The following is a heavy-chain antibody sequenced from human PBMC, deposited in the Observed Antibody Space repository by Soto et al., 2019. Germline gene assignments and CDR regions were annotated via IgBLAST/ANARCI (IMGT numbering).Heavy chain of an antibody. Sequence: PGESLKISCQGSGYSFTSNWIGWVRQMPGKGLEWMGIINPADSDIKYSPSFQGQVTISADKSIGTAYLQSSSLKASDTAMYYCARHQRDDASRKIDCWGQGTLVTVSS. D-gene: IGHD3-16*01. J-gene: IGHJ4*02. CDR2: INPADSDI. CDR1: GYSFTSNW. CDR3: ARHQRDDASRKIDC. V-gene: IGHV5-51*01.